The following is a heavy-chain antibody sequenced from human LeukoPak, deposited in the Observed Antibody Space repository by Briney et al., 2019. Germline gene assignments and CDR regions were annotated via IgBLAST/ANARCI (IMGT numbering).Heavy chain of an antibody. V-gene: IGHV3-48*03. J-gene: IGHJ4*02. CDR1: GFTFSSYE. CDR2: ISSSGSTI. CDR3: ARDRDGYNYGFDY. Sequence: GGSLRLSCAASGFTFSSYEMNWVSQAPGKGLEWVSYISSSGSTIYYADSVKGRFTISRDNAKNSLYLQMNSLRAEDTAVYYCARDRDGYNYGFDYWGQGTLVTVSS. D-gene: IGHD5-24*01.